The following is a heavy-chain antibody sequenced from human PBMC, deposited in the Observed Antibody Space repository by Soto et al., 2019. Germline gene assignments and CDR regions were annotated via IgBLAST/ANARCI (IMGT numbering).Heavy chain of an antibody. CDR3: AREYYGVLTGYYNHY. V-gene: IGHV3-74*01. J-gene: IGHJ4*02. CDR1: GFSFRSYW. Sequence: EVQLVESGGGLVQSGGSLGLSCAASGFSFRSYWMHWVRQAPGKGLVWVARISSDGSSTTYADSANGRFTISRDNAANTLYLQMSSLRAEDTAVYYCAREYYGVLTGYYNHYWGQGTLVTVSS. D-gene: IGHD3-9*01. CDR2: ISSDGSST.